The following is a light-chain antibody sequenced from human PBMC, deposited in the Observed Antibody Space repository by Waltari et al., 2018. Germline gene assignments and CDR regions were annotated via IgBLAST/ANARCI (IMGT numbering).Light chain of an antibody. CDR2: EGT. CDR3: CSFASTSTLNWV. V-gene: IGLV2-23*01. J-gene: IGLJ3*02. CDR1: SDDVGNYNL. Sequence: QSALTQPASVSGSPGQSVTISCTETSDDVGNYNLVSRYQQHPGKVPQLMIYEGTKRPSGVSNRFSGSKSGNTASLTISGLQAEDEADYYCCSFASTSTLNWVFGGGTKLTVL.